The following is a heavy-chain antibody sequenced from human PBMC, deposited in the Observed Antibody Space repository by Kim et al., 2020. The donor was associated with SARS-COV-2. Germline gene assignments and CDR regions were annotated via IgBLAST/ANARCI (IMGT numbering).Heavy chain of an antibody. V-gene: IGHV4-4*09. J-gene: IGHJ4*02. Sequence: YNPSLKSRVTISVDTSKNQCSLKLSSVTAADTAVYYCASNGSPVAGTFDYWGQGTLVTVSS. D-gene: IGHD6-19*01. CDR3: ASNGSPVAGTFDY.